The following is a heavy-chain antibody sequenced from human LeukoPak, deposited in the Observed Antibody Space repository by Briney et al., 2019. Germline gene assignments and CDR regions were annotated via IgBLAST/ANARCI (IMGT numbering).Heavy chain of an antibody. CDR1: GRSFSGYY. CDR3: ARGQGYYDSSGYRNYYYMDV. Sequence: SETLSLTCAVYGRSFSGYYWSWIRQPPGKGLEWIGEINHSGSTNYNPSLKSRVTISVDTSKNQFSLKLSSVTAADTAVYYCARGQGYYDSSGYRNYYYMDVWGKGTTVTVSS. J-gene: IGHJ6*03. D-gene: IGHD3-22*01. CDR2: INHSGST. V-gene: IGHV4-34*01.